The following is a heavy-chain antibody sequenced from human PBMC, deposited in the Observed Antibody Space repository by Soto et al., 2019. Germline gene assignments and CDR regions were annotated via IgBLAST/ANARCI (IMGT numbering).Heavy chain of an antibody. CDR2: ISSSGSTI. CDR3: AREEQFSLGTPGGFFDY. D-gene: IGHD7-27*01. V-gene: IGHV3-11*01. Sequence: GGSLRLSCAASGFTFSDYYMSWIRQAPGKGLEWVSYISSSGSTIYYADSVKGRFTISRDNAKNSLYLQMNSLRAEDTAVYDGAREEQFSLGTPGGFFDYWGQGTLVTVSS. J-gene: IGHJ4*02. CDR1: GFTFSDYY.